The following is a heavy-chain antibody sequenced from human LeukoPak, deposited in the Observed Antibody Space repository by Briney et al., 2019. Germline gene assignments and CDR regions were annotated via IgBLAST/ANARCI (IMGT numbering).Heavy chain of an antibody. CDR2: IYYSGST. CDR1: GVSISSSSYC. J-gene: IGHJ6*02. V-gene: IGHV4-39*01. D-gene: IGHD3-16*01. CDR3: ASLGVGGPPHV. Sequence: SGTLSLSCAVSGVSISSSSYCWGCIRQPPGKGRESLGSIYYSGSTYYNPSLKSRATISVDTSKNQFSLKLSSVTAADTAVYYCASLGVGGPPHVWGQGTTVTVSS.